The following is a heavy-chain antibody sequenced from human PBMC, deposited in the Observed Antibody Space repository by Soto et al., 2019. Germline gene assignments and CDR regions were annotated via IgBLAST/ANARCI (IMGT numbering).Heavy chain of an antibody. Sequence: EVQLVESGGGLVQPGGSLKLSCAASGFTFSGSAMHWVRQASGKGLEWVGRIRSKANSYATAYAASVKGRFTISRDDSKNTVYLQMNSLKTEDTAVYYCTSPYYYDSSGGGDYWGQGTLVTVSS. V-gene: IGHV3-73*02. CDR2: IRSKANSYAT. CDR1: GFTFSGSA. CDR3: TSPYYYDSSGGGDY. D-gene: IGHD3-22*01. J-gene: IGHJ4*02.